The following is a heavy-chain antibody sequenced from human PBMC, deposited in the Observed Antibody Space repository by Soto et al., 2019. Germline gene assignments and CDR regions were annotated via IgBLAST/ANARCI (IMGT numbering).Heavy chain of an antibody. V-gene: IGHV1-18*01. CDR2: ISAYNGNT. Sequence: GASVRVSCKASGYAFTSYGISWVRQAPGQGLEWMGWISAYNGNTNYAQKLQGRVTMTTDTSTSTAYMELRSLRSDDTAVYYCARKAAAGTGRNWFDPWGQGTLVTVSS. J-gene: IGHJ5*02. CDR1: GYAFTSYG. D-gene: IGHD6-13*01. CDR3: ARKAAAGTGRNWFDP.